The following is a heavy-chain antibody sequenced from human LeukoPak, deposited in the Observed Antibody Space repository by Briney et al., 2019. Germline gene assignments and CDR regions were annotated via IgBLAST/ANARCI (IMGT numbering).Heavy chain of an antibody. Sequence: PSETLSLTCTVSGGSISSYYWSWIRQPPGKGLEWIGEINHSGSTNYNPSLKSRVTISVDTSKNQFSLKLSSVTAADTAVYYCARGGDFWSGYYNDYWGQGTLVTVSS. CDR1: GGSISSYY. CDR3: ARGGDFWSGYYNDY. D-gene: IGHD3-3*01. V-gene: IGHV4-34*01. CDR2: INHSGST. J-gene: IGHJ4*02.